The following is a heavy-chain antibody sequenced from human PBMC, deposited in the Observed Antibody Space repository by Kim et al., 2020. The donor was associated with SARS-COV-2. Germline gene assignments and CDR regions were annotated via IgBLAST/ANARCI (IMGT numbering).Heavy chain of an antibody. V-gene: IGHV1-18*01. CDR3: ARGDRYYPQQYDMDI. CDR1: GYTFTSYG. J-gene: IGHJ6*02. D-gene: IGHD1-26*01. CDR2: ISADSGDT. Sequence: ASVKVSCKSSGYTFTSYGMNWVRQAPGQGLEWMGWISADSGDTKYAQKLQDRVTMTTDTSTRTVYMELRNLKSNDTAVYYCARGDRYYPQQYDMDIWGQGTTVIVS.